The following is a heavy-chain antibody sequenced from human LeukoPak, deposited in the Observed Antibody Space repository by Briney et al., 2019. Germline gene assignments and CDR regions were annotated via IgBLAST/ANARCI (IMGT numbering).Heavy chain of an antibody. CDR3: ARVGSGWSLGFDY. CDR2: IIPIFGTA. V-gene: IGHV1-69*06. CDR1: GATFSSYA. D-gene: IGHD6-19*01. Sequence: SVKLSCKAAGATFSSYAISWLRQAPGQGLEWMGGIIPIFGTANYAQKFQGRVTITADKSTSTAYMELSSLRSEDTAVYYCARVGSGWSLGFDYWGQGTLVTVSS. J-gene: IGHJ4*02.